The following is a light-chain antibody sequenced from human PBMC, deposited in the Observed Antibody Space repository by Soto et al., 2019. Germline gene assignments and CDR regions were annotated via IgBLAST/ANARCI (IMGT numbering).Light chain of an antibody. CDR1: QSVGNN. CDR2: EAS. V-gene: IGKV3-11*01. CDR3: QQHANWPLT. J-gene: IGKJ4*01. Sequence: EIVLTQSPATLSLSPGERATLSCRASQSVGNNLAWYQQKPGQAPGLLIYEASTVATGIPARFSGSGSGTDFTLTISSLEPEDFAVYYCQQHANWPLTFGGGTKVEIK.